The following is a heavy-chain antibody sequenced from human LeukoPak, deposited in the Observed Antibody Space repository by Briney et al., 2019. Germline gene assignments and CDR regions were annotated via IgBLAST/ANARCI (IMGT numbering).Heavy chain of an antibody. J-gene: IGHJ4*02. CDR1: GFTFSSYG. V-gene: IGHV3-30*18. CDR2: ISYDGSNK. Sequence: PGRSLRLSCAASGFTFSSYGMHWVRQAPGKGLEWVAVISYDGSNKYYADSVKGRFTISRDNPKNTLYLQMNSLRAEDTAVYYCAKVHRGVYYFDYWGQGTLVTVSS. CDR3: AKVHRGVYYFDY. D-gene: IGHD3-10*01.